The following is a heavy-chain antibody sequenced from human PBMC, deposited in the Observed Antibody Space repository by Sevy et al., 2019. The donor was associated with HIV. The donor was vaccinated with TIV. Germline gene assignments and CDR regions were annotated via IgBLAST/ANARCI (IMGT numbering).Heavy chain of an antibody. D-gene: IGHD6-19*01. V-gene: IGHV4-39*01. J-gene: IGHJ4*02. Sequence: SETLSLTCTVSGGSISSSSYYWGWIRQPPGKGLEWIGSIYYSGSTYYNPSLKSRVTISVDTSKNQLSLKLSSVTAADTAVYYCARHIHTGSQWLATYYFDYWGQGTLVTVSS. CDR2: IYYSGST. CDR3: ARHIHTGSQWLATYYFDY. CDR1: GGSISSSSYY.